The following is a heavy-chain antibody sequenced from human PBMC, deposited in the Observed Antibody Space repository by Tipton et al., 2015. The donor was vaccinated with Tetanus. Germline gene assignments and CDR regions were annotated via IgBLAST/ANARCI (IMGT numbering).Heavy chain of an antibody. J-gene: IGHJ4*02. CDR2: ISSTSRYI. CDR3: VSGSALDY. D-gene: IGHD6-25*01. V-gene: IGHV3-21*01. CDR1: GFTFNNYK. Sequence: GSLRLSCAVSGFTFNNYKMNWVRQGPGRGLEWVSSISSTSRYINYAASVKGRFTISRDNAKSSLFLEMNSLRADDTAVYYCVSGSALDYWGQGTLITVTS.